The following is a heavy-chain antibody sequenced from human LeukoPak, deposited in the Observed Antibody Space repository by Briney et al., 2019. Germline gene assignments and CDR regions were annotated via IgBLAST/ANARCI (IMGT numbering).Heavy chain of an antibody. CDR3: ATARGATYGTYYFDY. CDR1: GFTFSSYA. CDR2: SGSGGDT. V-gene: IGHV3-23*01. Sequence: GGSLRLSCAASGFTFSSYAMNWVRQAPGKGLEWVSISGSGGDTYYADSVKGRFTISRDNSKNTLYLQMNSLRAEDTAVYYCATARGATYGTYYFDYWGQGTLVTVSS. D-gene: IGHD4/OR15-4a*01. J-gene: IGHJ4*02.